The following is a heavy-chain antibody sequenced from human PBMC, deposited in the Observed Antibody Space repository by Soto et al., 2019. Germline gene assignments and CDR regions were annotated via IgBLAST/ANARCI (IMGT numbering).Heavy chain of an antibody. CDR1: GFTFDDYA. CDR2: ISWNSGHI. D-gene: IGHD3-10*01. Sequence: PWGSLRLSCAASGFTFDDYAMHCVRQAPWKGLEWVSGISWNSGHIGYADSVKGRFTISRDNAKNLLYLHMSGLRVEDTALYYCARGSTVPKVDYWGQGTLVTVSS. V-gene: IGHV3-9*01. CDR3: ARGSTVPKVDY. J-gene: IGHJ4*02.